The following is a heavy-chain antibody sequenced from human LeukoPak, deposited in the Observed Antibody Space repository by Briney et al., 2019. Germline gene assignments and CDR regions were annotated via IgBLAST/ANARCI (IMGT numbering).Heavy chain of an antibody. CDR1: GFXFSSYD. CDR3: ARDNNWNYPDY. D-gene: IGHD1-7*01. CDR2: ISGDGSTT. Sequence: GGSLRLSCGASGFXFSSYDINWVRQAPGKGLVWVSRISGDGSTTRYADSVKGRFTISRDNAKNTLVLQMSSLRAEDTAVYYCARDNNWNYPDYWGQGTLVTVSS. V-gene: IGHV3-74*01. J-gene: IGHJ4*02.